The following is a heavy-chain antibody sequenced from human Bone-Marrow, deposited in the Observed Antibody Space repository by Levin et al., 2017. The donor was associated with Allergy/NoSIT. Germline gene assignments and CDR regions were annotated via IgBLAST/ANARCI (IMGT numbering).Heavy chain of an antibody. V-gene: IGHV3-11*06. Sequence: GESLKISCAASGFNFSDYYMSWIRQAPGKGLEWISYISNGSDSINYADSVKGRLTISRDNAKNSLYLQVANLRAEDTAVYYCAKAGTTVMVSYYYMDVWGTGTTVTVSS. CDR3: AKAGTTVMVSYYYMDV. CDR1: GFNFSDYY. CDR2: ISNGSDSI. J-gene: IGHJ6*03. D-gene: IGHD4-17*01.